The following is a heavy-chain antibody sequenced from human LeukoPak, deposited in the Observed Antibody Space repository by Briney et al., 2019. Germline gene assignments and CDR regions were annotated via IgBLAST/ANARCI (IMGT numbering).Heavy chain of an antibody. D-gene: IGHD5-24*01. V-gene: IGHV4-39*01. CDR3: ARHSGEMATVH. J-gene: IGHJ4*02. Sequence: SETLSLTCAVYGGSFSGYYWGWIRQPPGKGLEWIGSTYYSGSTYYKSSLKSRVTISVDTSKNQFSLKLSSVTAADTAVYYCARHSGEMATVHWGQGTLVTVSS. CDR2: TYYSGST. CDR1: GGSFSGYY.